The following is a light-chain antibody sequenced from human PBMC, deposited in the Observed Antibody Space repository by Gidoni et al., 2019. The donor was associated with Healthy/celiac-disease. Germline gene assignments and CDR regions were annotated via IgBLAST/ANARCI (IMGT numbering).Light chain of an antibody. J-gene: IGKJ1*01. CDR3: QQRSNWTRT. V-gene: IGKV3-11*01. CDR2: DAS. CDR1: QSVISY. Sequence: IVLTPSPATLSLSPGERATLSCRASQSVISYLAWYQQKPGQATMLLIYDASNRATGIPARFSGSGSGTDFTLTISSLETEDCEVYYGQQRSNWTRTFGQGTKVEIK.